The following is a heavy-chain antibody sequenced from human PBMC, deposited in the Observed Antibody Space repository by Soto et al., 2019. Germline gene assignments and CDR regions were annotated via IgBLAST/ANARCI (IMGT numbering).Heavy chain of an antibody. CDR2: VFHSGST. D-gene: IGHD2-15*01. CDR1: GGSISSNDW. CDR3: ARARGARYFDY. J-gene: IGHJ4*02. Sequence: SETLSLTCAVSGGSISSNDWWTWVRQPPGKGLEWIAEVFHSGSTNYNPSLKSRVTISVDTSKNQFSLKLSSVTAADTAVYYCARARGARYFDYWGQGTLVTVSS. V-gene: IGHV4-4*02.